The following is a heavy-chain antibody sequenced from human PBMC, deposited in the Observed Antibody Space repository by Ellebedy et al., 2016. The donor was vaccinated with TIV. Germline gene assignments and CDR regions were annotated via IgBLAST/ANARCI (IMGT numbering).Heavy chain of an antibody. CDR1: GGSFSGYY. Sequence: MPSETLSLTCAVYGGSFSGYYWSWIRQPPGKGLEWIGEINHSGNTNYNPSLKSRVTISVDTSRNQFSLKVTSVTAADTAVYYCARQKRSDRVTLMSFDTWGRGTLVTVSS. D-gene: IGHD3-16*01. CDR2: INHSGNT. CDR3: ARQKRSDRVTLMSFDT. V-gene: IGHV4-34*01. J-gene: IGHJ4*02.